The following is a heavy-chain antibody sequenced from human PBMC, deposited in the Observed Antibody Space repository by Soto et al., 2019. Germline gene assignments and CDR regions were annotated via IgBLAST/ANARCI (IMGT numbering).Heavy chain of an antibody. CDR3: AKHLHIVVRFSPLFSFCGLDV. D-gene: IGHD2-2*01. V-gene: IGHV3-23*01. CDR2: IAASDGAT. J-gene: IGHJ6*02. CDR1: GFTFSTYA. Sequence: PGGSLRLSCVASGFTFSTYARRWVRTVLLKGMEWVAGIAASDGATYYADSVKGRFTISRDNSKNTLYLQMNSPRAEDTAVYYCAKHLHIVVRFSPLFSFCGLDVWGQGTTVPVSS.